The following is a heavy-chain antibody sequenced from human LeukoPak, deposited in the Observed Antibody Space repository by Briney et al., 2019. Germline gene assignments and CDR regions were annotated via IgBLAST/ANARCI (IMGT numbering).Heavy chain of an antibody. CDR3: AKDDSYGSGPYGMDV. CDR2: IRYDGSNK. CDR1: GFSFISYG. Sequence: GGSLRLSCAASGFSFISYGMHWVRQAPGKGLEWVAFIRYDGSNKYYADSVKGRFTISRDNSKNTLYLQMNSLRAEDTAVYYCAKDDSYGSGPYGMDVWGQGTTVTVSS. D-gene: IGHD3-10*01. J-gene: IGHJ6*02. V-gene: IGHV3-30*02.